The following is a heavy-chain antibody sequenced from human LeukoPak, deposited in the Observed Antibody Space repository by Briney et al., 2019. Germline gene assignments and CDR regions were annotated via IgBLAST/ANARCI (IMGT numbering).Heavy chain of an antibody. D-gene: IGHD2-2*02. J-gene: IGHJ1*01. Sequence: PGGSLRLSCAASGFTFSSYAMSWVRQAPGKGLEWVSAISGSGGSTYYADSVKGRFTISRDNSKNTLYLQMNSLRAEDTAVYYCAKGRCSSTSCYTSYFQHWGQGTLVTVSS. CDR2: ISGSGGST. CDR1: GFTFSSYA. CDR3: AKGRCSSTSCYTSYFQH. V-gene: IGHV3-23*01.